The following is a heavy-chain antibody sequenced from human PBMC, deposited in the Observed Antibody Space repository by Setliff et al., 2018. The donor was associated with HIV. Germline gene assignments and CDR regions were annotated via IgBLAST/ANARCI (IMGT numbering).Heavy chain of an antibody. CDR3: AREGATAGVLHWYDP. CDR1: GGSLTSHY. V-gene: IGHV4-59*11. Sequence: PSETLSLTCIVSGGSLTSHYWGLIRQPPGKGLEWIGFIYYTGHTTYNPSLKGRVTISVDTSKNQFSLRLNSVTAADTAVYYCAREGATAGVLHWYDPWGQGTLVTVSS. CDR2: IYYTGHT. J-gene: IGHJ5*02. D-gene: IGHD6-13*01.